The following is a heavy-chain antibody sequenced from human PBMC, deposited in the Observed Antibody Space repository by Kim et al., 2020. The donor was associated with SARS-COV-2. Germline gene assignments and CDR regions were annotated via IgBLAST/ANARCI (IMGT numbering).Heavy chain of an antibody. Sequence: DGETIYAQKFQGRVTMTEDTSTDTAYMELSSLRSEDTAVYYCATGPLYGYWGQGTLVTVSS. CDR3: ATGPLYGY. D-gene: IGHD2-2*02. V-gene: IGHV1-24*01. J-gene: IGHJ4*02. CDR2: DGET.